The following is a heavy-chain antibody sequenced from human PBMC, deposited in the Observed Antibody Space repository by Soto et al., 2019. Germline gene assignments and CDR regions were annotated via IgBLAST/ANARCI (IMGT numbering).Heavy chain of an antibody. V-gene: IGHV1-3*04. CDR1: GYSFNTYA. CDR3: ARRYKSAGWFDP. D-gene: IGHD1-1*01. CDR2: INTANGNT. J-gene: IGHJ5*02. Sequence: QVQLVQSGAEVKKPGASARVSCQASGYSFNTYAIHWVRQAPGQGLEWMGWINTANGNTEYSQKFQGRVTFTRDTSATTAYMDLSGLRSEDTATYYCARRYKSAGWFDPWGQGTLVTVSS.